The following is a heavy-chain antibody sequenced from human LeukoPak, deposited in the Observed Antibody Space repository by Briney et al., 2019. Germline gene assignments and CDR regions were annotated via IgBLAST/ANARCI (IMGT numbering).Heavy chain of an antibody. V-gene: IGHV3-21*06. CDR2: IHSGGSDI. CDR3: ARGHYDILTGNYKWTPDY. Sequence: GGSLRLSCEASGVTFSTYGMHWVRQAPGRGLEWVSSIHSGGSDIYYADSVKGRFTVSRDNAKNSLFLQMNSLRAEDTALYYCARGHYDILTGNYKWTPDYWGQGTLVTVSS. J-gene: IGHJ4*02. D-gene: IGHD3-9*01. CDR1: GVTFSTYG.